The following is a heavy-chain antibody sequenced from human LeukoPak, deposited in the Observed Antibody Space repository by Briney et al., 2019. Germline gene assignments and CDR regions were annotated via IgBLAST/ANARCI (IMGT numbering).Heavy chain of an antibody. J-gene: IGHJ3*02. D-gene: IGHD6-13*01. V-gene: IGHV4-61*02. Sequence: SETLSLTCTVSGGSISSGSYCWSWIRQPAGKGLEWIGRIYTSGSTNYNPSLKSRVTISLDTSKNQFSLNLSSVTAADTAVYYCASTNWVGPIAGDAFDIWGQGAMVTVSS. CDR1: GGSISSGSYC. CDR2: IYTSGST. CDR3: ASTNWVGPIAGDAFDI.